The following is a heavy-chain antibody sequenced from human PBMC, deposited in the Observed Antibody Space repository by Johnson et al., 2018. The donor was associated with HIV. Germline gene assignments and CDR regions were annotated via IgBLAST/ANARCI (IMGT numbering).Heavy chain of an antibody. Sequence: QVQLVESGGGVVQPGRSLRLSCAASGFTFSSYPMHWVRQAPGKGLEWVAVISYDGSNKYYADSVKGRFTISRDNSKNTLYLQMNSLRAEDTAVYYCAVSVYSYGYPDAFDIWGQGTMVTVSS. CDR2: ISYDGSNK. D-gene: IGHD5-18*01. CDR1: GFTFSSYP. J-gene: IGHJ3*02. V-gene: IGHV3-30*14. CDR3: AVSVYSYGYPDAFDI.